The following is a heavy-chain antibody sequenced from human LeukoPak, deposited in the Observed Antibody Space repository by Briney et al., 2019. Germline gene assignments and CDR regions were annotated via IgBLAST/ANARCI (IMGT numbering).Heavy chain of an antibody. Sequence: GGSLRLSCAASGFTFSSYAMSWVHQAPGEGLEWVSAISGSGGSTYYADSVKGRFTISRDNSKNTLYLQMNSLRAEDTAVYYCAISKPYYDFWSGYLTTFDYWGQGTLVTVSS. CDR2: ISGSGGST. V-gene: IGHV3-23*01. D-gene: IGHD3-3*01. J-gene: IGHJ4*02. CDR3: AISKPYYDFWSGYLTTFDY. CDR1: GFTFSSYA.